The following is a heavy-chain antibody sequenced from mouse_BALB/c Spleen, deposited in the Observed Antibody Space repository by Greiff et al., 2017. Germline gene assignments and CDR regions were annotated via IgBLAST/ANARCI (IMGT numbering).Heavy chain of an antibody. J-gene: IGHJ4*01. D-gene: IGHD2-14*01. Sequence: VQLVESGPGLVQPSQSLSITCTVSGFSLTSYGVHWVRQSPGKGLEWLGVIWSGGSTDYNAAFISRLSISKDNSKSQVFFKMNSLQANDTAIYYCARRYYRYDEGYAMDYWGQGTSVTVSS. CDR2: IWSGGST. CDR3: ARRYYRYDEGYAMDY. V-gene: IGHV2-2*02. CDR1: GFSLTSYG.